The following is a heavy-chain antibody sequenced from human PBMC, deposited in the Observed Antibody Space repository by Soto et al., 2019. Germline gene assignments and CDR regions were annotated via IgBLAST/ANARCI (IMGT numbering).Heavy chain of an antibody. CDR3: ARLKIEVAATN. V-gene: IGHV1-2*02. Sequence: ASVNVSCKASGYTFSDYYMHWVRQAPGQGLEWMGWINANSGGTTYAQKFQGRVTMTRDTSISTAYMELSRLSSDDTAIYYCARLKIEVAATNWGEGTMVTVSA. D-gene: IGHD6-19*01. CDR1: GYTFSDYY. CDR2: INANSGGT. J-gene: IGHJ4*02.